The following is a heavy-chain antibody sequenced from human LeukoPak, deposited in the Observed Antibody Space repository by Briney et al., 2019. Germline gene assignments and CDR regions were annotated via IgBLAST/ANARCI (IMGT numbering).Heavy chain of an antibody. D-gene: IGHD5-24*01. CDR2: IYYSGST. J-gene: IGHJ4*02. Sequence: SETLSLTCTVSGGSISSYYWSWIRQPPGKGLEWIGYIYYSGSTNYNPSLKSRVTISVDTSKNQFSLKLSSVTAADTAVYYCARGSRRDGFDYWGQGTLVTVSS. CDR1: GGSISSYY. CDR3: ARGSRRDGFDY. V-gene: IGHV4-59*12.